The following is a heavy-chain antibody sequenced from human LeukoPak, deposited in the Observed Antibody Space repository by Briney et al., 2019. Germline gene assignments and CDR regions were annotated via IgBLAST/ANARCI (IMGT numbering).Heavy chain of an antibody. V-gene: IGHV5-51*03. J-gene: IGHJ4*02. D-gene: IGHD3-9*01. CDR2: IYPGDSGT. CDR3: ARGLRYFYWPWLDYFDY. Sequence: TGESLKISGKGSGYSFTSYWNGWVRQMPGKGLEWRGIIYPGDSGTRYSPSFQGQVTISADKSISTAYLEWSSLKASDTAMYYCARGLRYFYWPWLDYFDYWGQGTLVTVSS. CDR1: GYSFTSYW.